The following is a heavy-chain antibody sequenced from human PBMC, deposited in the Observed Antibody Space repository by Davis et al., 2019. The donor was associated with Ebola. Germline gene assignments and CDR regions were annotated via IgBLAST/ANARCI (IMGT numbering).Heavy chain of an antibody. D-gene: IGHD3-16*01. CDR1: GFTFSSYA. V-gene: IGHV3-30-3*01. CDR3: ARDRRGKGSYGTGYFDY. CDR2: ISYDGSNK. J-gene: IGHJ4*02. Sequence: GSLRLSCAASGFTFSSYAMHWVRQAPGKGLEWVAVISYDGSNKYYADSVKGRFTISRDNSKNTLYLQMNSLRAEDTAVYYCARDRRGKGSYGTGYFDYWGQGTLVTVSS.